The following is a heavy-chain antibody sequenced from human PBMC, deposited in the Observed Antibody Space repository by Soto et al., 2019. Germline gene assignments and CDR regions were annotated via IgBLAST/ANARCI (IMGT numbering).Heavy chain of an antibody. Sequence: QVQLVQSGAEVKKPGSSVKVSCKASGGTFSSYTISWVRQAPGQGLEWMGGIIPILGIANYAQKFQGGVTLTASKSTTTAYMELSSRRSEDTAVYFWSKIMVGYTEGPGWNYGWDLWCQWTTVTVSS. V-gene: IGHV1-69*02. J-gene: IGHJ6*02. CDR1: GGTFSSYT. D-gene: IGHD2-8*01. CDR3: SKIMVGYTEGPGWNYGWDL. CDR2: IIPILGIA.